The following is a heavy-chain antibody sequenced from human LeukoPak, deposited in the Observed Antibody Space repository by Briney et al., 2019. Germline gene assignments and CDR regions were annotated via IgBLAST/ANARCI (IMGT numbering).Heavy chain of an antibody. CDR2: ISSSSSYI. D-gene: IGHD5-18*01. CDR1: GFTFSSYS. Sequence: GGSLRLSCAASGFTFSSYSMNWVRQAPGKGLEWVSSISSSSSYIYYADSVKGRFTISRDNAKKSLYLQMNSLRAEDTAVYYCASTAMVTNYFDYWGQGTLVTVSS. J-gene: IGHJ4*02. V-gene: IGHV3-21*01. CDR3: ASTAMVTNYFDY.